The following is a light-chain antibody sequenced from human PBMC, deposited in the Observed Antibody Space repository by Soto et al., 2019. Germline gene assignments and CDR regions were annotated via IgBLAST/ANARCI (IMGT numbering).Light chain of an antibody. V-gene: IGKV3-20*01. CDR1: QSVSSY. CDR2: GAS. J-gene: IGKJ5*01. Sequence: EIVLTQSPATLSLSPGERATLSCRASQSVSSYLAWYQHKPGQAPRLLIYGASSRATGIPDRFSGSGSGTDFTLTISRLEPEDFAVYYCQQYGSSPITFGQGTRLEIK. CDR3: QQYGSSPIT.